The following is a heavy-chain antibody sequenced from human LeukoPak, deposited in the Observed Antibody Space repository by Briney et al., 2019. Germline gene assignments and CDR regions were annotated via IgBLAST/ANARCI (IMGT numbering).Heavy chain of an antibody. CDR3: TRDSHGGVDY. CDR1: GFTFSYFD. Sequence: GGSLRLSCAASGFTFSYFDMHWVRQAPGMGLEWVSRTNGDGTDTIYADSVKGRFTISRDNAKDTLYLQMNSLRAEDTAVYYCTRDSHGGVDYWGQGTLVTVSS. D-gene: IGHD3-10*01. CDR2: TNGDGTDT. V-gene: IGHV3-74*01. J-gene: IGHJ4*02.